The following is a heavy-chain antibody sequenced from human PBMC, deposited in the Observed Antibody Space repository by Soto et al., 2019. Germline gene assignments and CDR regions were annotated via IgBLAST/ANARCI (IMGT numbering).Heavy chain of an antibody. Sequence: ESGGGVVQPGRSLRLSCAASGFTFSSYGMHWVRQAPGKGLEWVAVISYDGSNKYYADSVKGRFTISRDNSKNTLYLQMNSLRAEDTAVYYCAKDPIAAAGRGAEYFQHWGQGTLVTVSS. CDR3: AKDPIAAAGRGAEYFQH. J-gene: IGHJ1*01. CDR2: ISYDGSNK. CDR1: GFTFSSYG. V-gene: IGHV3-30*18. D-gene: IGHD6-13*01.